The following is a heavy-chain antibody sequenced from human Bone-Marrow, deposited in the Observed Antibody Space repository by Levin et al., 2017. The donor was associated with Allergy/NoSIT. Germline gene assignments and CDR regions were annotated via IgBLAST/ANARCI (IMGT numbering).Heavy chain of an antibody. CDR1: GFTFGDYA. CDR3: VKDVEVLSGLLINDAFDI. Sequence: PGGSLRLSCAASGFTFGDYAMHWVRQAPGKGLEWVSGINWNSGNLGYADSVKGRFTISRDNAKNSLYLQMNSLRAEDTALYYCVKDVEVLSGLLINDAFDIWGQGTMVTVSS. J-gene: IGHJ3*02. D-gene: IGHD5-12*01. V-gene: IGHV3-9*01. CDR2: INWNSGNL.